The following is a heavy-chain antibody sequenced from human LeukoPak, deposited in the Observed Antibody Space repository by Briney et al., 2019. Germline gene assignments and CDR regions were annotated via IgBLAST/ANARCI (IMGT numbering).Heavy chain of an antibody. V-gene: IGHV1-69*05. Sequence: GASVKVSCKASGGTFSSYAISWVRQAPGQGLEWMGGIIPIFGTANYAQKFQGRVTITTDESTSTAYMELSSLRSEDTAVYYCARDPLPGNGNWNPRSHYYYMDVWGKGTTVTVSS. CDR2: IIPIFGTA. D-gene: IGHD1-20*01. J-gene: IGHJ6*03. CDR3: ARDPLPGNGNWNPRSHYYYMDV. CDR1: GGTFSSYA.